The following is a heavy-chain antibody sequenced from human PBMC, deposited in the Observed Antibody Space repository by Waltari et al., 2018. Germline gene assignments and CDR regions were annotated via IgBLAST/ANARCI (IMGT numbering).Heavy chain of an antibody. CDR3: ARFGLALDL. D-gene: IGHD3-16*01. CDR2: IYSGGRT. V-gene: IGHV3-23*03. J-gene: IGHJ3*01. CDR1: KFTVTKHA. Sequence: EVQLLESGGGLVQPGGSLRLSCVASKFTVTKHAMSWVRQAPGGGLEGVSVIYSGGRTDFGDSGKGRFTMSRDDSKNTVYLQMNSLRPEDTALYYCARFGLALDLWGQGTMVTVSS.